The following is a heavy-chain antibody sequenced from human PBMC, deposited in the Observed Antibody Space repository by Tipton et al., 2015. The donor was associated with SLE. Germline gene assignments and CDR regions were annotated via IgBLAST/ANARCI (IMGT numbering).Heavy chain of an antibody. CDR2: INHSGST. CDR1: GGSFSGYY. J-gene: IGHJ3*02. D-gene: IGHD4-17*01. V-gene: IGHV4-34*01. Sequence: LRLSCAVYGGSFSGYYWSWIRQPLGKGLEWIGEINHSGSTNYNPSLKGRVTISVDTSKNQFSLKLSSVTAADTAVYYCARGGTTVTTAFDIWGQGTMVTVSS. CDR3: ARGGTTVTTAFDI.